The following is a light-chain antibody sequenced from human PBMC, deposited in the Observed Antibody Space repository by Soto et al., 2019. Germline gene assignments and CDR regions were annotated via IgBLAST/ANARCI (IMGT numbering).Light chain of an antibody. Sequence: QSVLTQPPSVSGAPGQRVTISCAGSSSNIGAGYNVHWYQQFPGTAPKLLIYDNNNRPSGVPDRFSGSKSGTSASLAITGLRAEDEADYYCQSYDGSLSANWVFGGGTKLTVL. CDR2: DNN. CDR3: QSYDGSLSANWV. J-gene: IGLJ3*02. CDR1: SSNIGAGYN. V-gene: IGLV1-40*01.